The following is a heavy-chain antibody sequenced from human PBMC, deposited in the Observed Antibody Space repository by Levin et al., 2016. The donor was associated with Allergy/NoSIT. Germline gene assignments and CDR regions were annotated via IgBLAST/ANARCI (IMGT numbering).Heavy chain of an antibody. V-gene: IGHV4-59*01. CDR2: IHYNGRT. Sequence: GSLRLSCTVSGGSISTYYWTWIRQPPGKGLEWIGYIHYNGRTKYNPSLRSRATISVDTSKNQFSLKLTSMTAADTAVYYCARMANNIGGPPLLYFDYWGQGSLVSVSS. CDR1: GGSISTYY. CDR3: ARMANNIGGPPLLYFDY. J-gene: IGHJ4*02. D-gene: IGHD1-14*01.